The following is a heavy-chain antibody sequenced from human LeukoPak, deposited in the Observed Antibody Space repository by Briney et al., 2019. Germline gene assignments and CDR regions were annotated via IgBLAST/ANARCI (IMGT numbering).Heavy chain of an antibody. CDR1: GGSISSYY. CDR2: IYYSGST. J-gene: IGHJ4*02. Sequence: SETLSLTCTVSGGSISSYYWSWIRQPPGKGLEWIGYIYYSGSTNYNPSLKSRVTISVDTSKNQFSLKLDSVTAADTAVYYCAKGTSSGWYYFDYWSQGTLVTVSS. D-gene: IGHD6-19*01. CDR3: AKGTSSGWYYFDY. V-gene: IGHV4-59*08.